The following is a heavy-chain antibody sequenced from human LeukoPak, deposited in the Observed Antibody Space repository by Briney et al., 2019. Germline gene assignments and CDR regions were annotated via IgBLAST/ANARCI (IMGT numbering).Heavy chain of an antibody. J-gene: IGHJ4*02. V-gene: IGHV3-15*01. CDR2: IKSKTDGGTT. D-gene: IGHD3-3*01. Sequence: GGSLRLSCAASGFTFSNAWMSWVRQAPGKGLEWVGRIKSKTDGGTTDCAAPVKGRFTISRDDSKNTLYLQMNSLRAEDTAVYYCAKEGTKGLFWSGYYRAYYFDYWGQGTLVTVSS. CDR3: AKEGTKGLFWSGYYRAYYFDY. CDR1: GFTFSNAW.